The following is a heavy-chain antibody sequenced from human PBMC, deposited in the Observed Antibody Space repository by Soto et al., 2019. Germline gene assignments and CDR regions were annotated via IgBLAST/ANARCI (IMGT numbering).Heavy chain of an antibody. Sequence: PSETLSLTCAVSGGSISSSNWWSWVRQPPGKGLEWIGEIYHSGSTNYNPSLKSRVTISVDKSKNQFSLKLSSVTAADTAVYYCASANYDILHWFDPWGQGTRVTVS. CDR3: ASANYDILHWFDP. CDR2: IYHSGST. CDR1: GGSISSSNW. V-gene: IGHV4-4*02. D-gene: IGHD3-9*01. J-gene: IGHJ5*02.